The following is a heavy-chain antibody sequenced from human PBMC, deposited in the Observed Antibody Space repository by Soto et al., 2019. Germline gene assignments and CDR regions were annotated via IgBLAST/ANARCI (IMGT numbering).Heavy chain of an antibody. V-gene: IGHV1-18*01. Sequence: QVQLVQSGAEVKKPGASVKVSCKASGYTFTSYGISWVRQAPGQGLEWMGRISAYNGNPNYAQKLQGRVTMTTDTPTSTAYMELRSLTSDDTAVYYCARVVGARGHWVDPWGQGTLVTVSS. CDR1: GYTFTSYG. CDR3: ARVVGARGHWVDP. J-gene: IGHJ5*02. D-gene: IGHD1-26*01. CDR2: ISAYNGNP.